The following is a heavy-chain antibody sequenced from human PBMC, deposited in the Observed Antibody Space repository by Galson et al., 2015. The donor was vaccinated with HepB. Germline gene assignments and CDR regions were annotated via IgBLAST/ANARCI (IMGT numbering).Heavy chain of an antibody. J-gene: IGHJ1*01. CDR2: INTNNGNP. Sequence: SVKVSCKASGYRFSSYDMNWVRQAPGQGLEWMGWINTNNGNPTYAQGFTGRFVFSLDTSVSTAYLQISSLKAEDTAVYYCAREGMEQWLAQSFWGQGTLVTVSS. D-gene: IGHD6-19*01. CDR3: AREGMEQWLAQSF. V-gene: IGHV7-4-1*02. CDR1: GYRFSSYD.